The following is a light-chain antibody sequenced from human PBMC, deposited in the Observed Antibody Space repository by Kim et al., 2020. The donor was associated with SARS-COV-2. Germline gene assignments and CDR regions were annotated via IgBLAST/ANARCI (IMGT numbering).Light chain of an antibody. Sequence: PGQSVTISCTGTSNDVGGDKYVSWYQQHPGKAPKLMIYDVNNRPSGVPDRFSGSKSGNTASLTISGLQPEDEADYYCCSYAGSYTIFGGGTQLTVL. CDR1: SNDVGGDKY. V-gene: IGLV2-11*03. CDR2: DVN. J-gene: IGLJ2*01. CDR3: CSYAGSYTI.